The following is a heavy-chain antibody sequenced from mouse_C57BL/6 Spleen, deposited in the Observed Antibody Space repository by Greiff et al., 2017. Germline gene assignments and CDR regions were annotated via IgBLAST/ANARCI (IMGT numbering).Heavy chain of an antibody. CDR2: IDPETGGT. Sequence: VQLKESGAELVRPGASVTLSCKASGYTFTDYEMHWVKQTPVHGLEWIGAIDPETGGTAYNQKFKGKAILTADKSSSTAYMELRSLTSEDSAVYYCTSYYYGSSPYWGQGTTLTVSS. CDR3: TSYYYGSSPY. D-gene: IGHD1-1*01. CDR1: GYTFTDYE. J-gene: IGHJ2*01. V-gene: IGHV1-15*01.